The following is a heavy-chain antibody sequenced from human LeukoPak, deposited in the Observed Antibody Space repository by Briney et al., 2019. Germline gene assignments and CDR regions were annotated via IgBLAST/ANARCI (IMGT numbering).Heavy chain of an antibody. D-gene: IGHD3-22*01. CDR1: GFTFSSYA. CDR3: AKPQYYYDSSGYYSEYFQH. V-gene: IGHV3-23*01. J-gene: IGHJ1*01. CDR2: ISGSGGST. Sequence: GGSLRLSCAASGFTFSSYAMSWVRQAPGKGLEWVSAISGSGGSTYYADSVKGRFTISRDNSKNTLHLQMNSLRAEDTAVYYCAKPQYYYDSSGYYSEYFQHWGQGTLVTVSS.